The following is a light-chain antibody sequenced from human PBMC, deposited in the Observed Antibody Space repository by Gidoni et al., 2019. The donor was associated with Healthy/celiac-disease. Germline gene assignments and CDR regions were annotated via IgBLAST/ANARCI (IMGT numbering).Light chain of an antibody. CDR1: SSDVGGYNY. CDR2: EVS. Sequence: QSALTQPPSASGSPGQSVTISCTGTSSDVGGYNYVPCYQQHPGKAPKLMIYEVSKRPSGVPDRFSGSKSGNTASLTVSGLQAEDEADYYCSSYAGSNHYVFGTGTKVTVL. V-gene: IGLV2-8*01. CDR3: SSYAGSNHYV. J-gene: IGLJ1*01.